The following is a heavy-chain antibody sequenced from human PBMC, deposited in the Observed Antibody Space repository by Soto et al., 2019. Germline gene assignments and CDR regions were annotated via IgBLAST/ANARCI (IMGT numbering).Heavy chain of an antibody. V-gene: IGHV4-31*03. J-gene: IGHJ6*02. CDR1: GGSISSGGYY. CDR3: ARVKLRFLEWSYYYYGMDV. CDR2: IYYSGSI. D-gene: IGHD3-3*01. Sequence: PSETLSLTCTVSGGSISSGGYYWSWIRQHPGKGLEWIGYIYYSGSIYYNPSLKSRVTISVDTSKNQLSLKLSSVTAADTAVYYCARVKLRFLEWSYYYYGMDVWGQGTTVTVSS.